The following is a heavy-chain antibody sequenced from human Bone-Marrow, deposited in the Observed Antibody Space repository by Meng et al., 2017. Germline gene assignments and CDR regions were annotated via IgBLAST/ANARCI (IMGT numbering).Heavy chain of an antibody. Sequence: SETLSLTCVVSGGSFSDYYWSWIRQPPGKGLEWIGKINHSGSTNYNPSLKSRVTISVDTSKNQSSLKLSSVTAADTTVYYCAATSYGPPLDYWGQGTLVTVSS. V-gene: IGHV4-34*01. J-gene: IGHJ4*02. D-gene: IGHD5-18*01. CDR2: INHSGST. CDR1: GGSFSDYY. CDR3: AATSYGPPLDY.